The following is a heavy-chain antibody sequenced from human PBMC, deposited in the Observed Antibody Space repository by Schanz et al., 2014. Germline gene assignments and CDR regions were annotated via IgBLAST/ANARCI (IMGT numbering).Heavy chain of an antibody. CDR1: GGSISSSNYY. D-gene: IGHD2-21*01. CDR2: IYTSGST. V-gene: IGHV4-61*02. Sequence: QLQLQESGPGLVKPSETLSLTCTVSGGSISSSNYYWGWIRQPAGKGLEWIGRIYTSGSTNYNPSLKSRVTMSLDKAKNQFFLEVRSVTAADTAVYFCAREGPGDGYRYVDSWGQGTLVTVSS. CDR3: AREGPGDGYRYVDS. J-gene: IGHJ4*02.